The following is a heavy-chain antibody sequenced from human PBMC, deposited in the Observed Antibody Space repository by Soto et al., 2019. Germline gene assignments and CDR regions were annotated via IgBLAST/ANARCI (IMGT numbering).Heavy chain of an antibody. J-gene: IGHJ6*03. CDR3: AKVSAGYYDFWSGYFTGNYMDV. Sequence: GGSLRLSCAASGFTFSSYAMSWVRQAPGKGLEWVSAISGSGGSTYYADSVKGRFTISRDNSKNTLYLQMNSLRAEDTAVYYCAKVSAGYYDFWSGYFTGNYMDVWGKGTTVTVSS. CDR1: GFTFSSYA. CDR2: ISGSGGST. V-gene: IGHV3-23*01. D-gene: IGHD3-3*01.